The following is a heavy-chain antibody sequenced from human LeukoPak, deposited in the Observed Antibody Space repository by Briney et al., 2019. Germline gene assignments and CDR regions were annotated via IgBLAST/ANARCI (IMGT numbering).Heavy chain of an antibody. CDR3: AKTGLPRHGVFDP. CDR1: GYSFTSYW. J-gene: IGHJ5*02. Sequence: VESLTISCKGSGYSFTSYWIGWVRQMPGKGLEWMGIIYPGDSDTRYSPSFQGQVTISADKSISTAYLQWSSLKASDTAMYYCAKTGLPRHGVFDPWGQGTLVTVSS. V-gene: IGHV5-51*01. CDR2: IYPGDSDT. D-gene: IGHD2-15*01.